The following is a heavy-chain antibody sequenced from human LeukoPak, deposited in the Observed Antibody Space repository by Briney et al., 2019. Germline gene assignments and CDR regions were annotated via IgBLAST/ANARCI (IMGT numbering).Heavy chain of an antibody. V-gene: IGHV3-48*04. CDR3: VRAFKGNSDGNGF. D-gene: IGHD2-15*01. J-gene: IGHJ4*03. CDR1: GSSFSSYN. Sequence: GGSLRLACAASGSSFSSYNMNWVRQAPGKGPEWVSYISATTGKIYYADSVKGRFTISRDNAKSALYLELNSLRAEDTAVYYCVRAFKGNSDGNGFWGEGTLVTVSS. CDR2: ISATTGKI.